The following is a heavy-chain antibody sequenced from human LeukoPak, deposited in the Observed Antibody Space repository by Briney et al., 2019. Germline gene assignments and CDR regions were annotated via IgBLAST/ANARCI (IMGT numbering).Heavy chain of an antibody. Sequence: GESLKISCKGSGYSFSTYWIGWVRQMPGKGLEWMGIIYPGDSDTIYSPSFQGQVTISDDKSTSTAYLQWTSLKASDTATYYCARQLSEYSRSGSPFDYWGQGSLVTVST. J-gene: IGHJ4*02. V-gene: IGHV5-51*01. CDR1: GYSFSTYW. CDR3: ARQLSEYSRSGSPFDY. CDR2: IYPGDSDT. D-gene: IGHD3-10*01.